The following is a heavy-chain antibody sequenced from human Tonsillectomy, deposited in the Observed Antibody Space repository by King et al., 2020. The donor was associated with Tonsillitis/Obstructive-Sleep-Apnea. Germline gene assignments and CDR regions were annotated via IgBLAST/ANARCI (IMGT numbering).Heavy chain of an antibody. CDR1: GGSITSHY. CDR3: ARGRWDITGTQFDP. CDR2: ISDSGST. V-gene: IGHV4-59*11. D-gene: IGHD1-7*01. Sequence: QLQLQESGPGLVKPSGTLSLTCTVSGGSITSHYWGWIRQPPGKGLEWIGHISDSGSTNSNPSLKSRVTISVDTSKNQFSLKLTSVTAADTAVYYCARGRWDITGTQFDPWGQGTLVTVSS. J-gene: IGHJ5*02.